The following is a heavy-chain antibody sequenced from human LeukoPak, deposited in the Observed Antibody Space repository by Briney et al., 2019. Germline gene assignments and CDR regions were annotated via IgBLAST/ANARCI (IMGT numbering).Heavy chain of an antibody. J-gene: IGHJ6*03. V-gene: IGHV1-18*01. CDR2: ISAYNGNT. CDR1: GYTFTSYG. CDR3: ARDIQMGDILTGYISYYYYYMDV. D-gene: IGHD3-9*01. Sequence: ASAKVSCKASGYTFTSYGISWVRHAPGQGLKWLGWISAYNGNTNYAQKLQGRVTMTTDTATSTAYMELRSLRSDDTAVYYCARDIQMGDILTGYISYYYYYMDVWGKGTTVTVSS.